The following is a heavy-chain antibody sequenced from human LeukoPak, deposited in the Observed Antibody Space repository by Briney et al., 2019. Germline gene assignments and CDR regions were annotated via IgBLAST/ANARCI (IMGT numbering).Heavy chain of an antibody. D-gene: IGHD4-23*01. J-gene: IGHJ4*02. CDR1: GFTFSSYA. CDR3: AKVHGTLTVESPFDY. CDR2: IWSSSGNT. Sequence: GGSLRLSCAASGFTFSSYAMSWVRQAPGKGLEWVSAIWSSSGNTYYADSVTGRFTISRDNSKNTLYLQMHSLRADDTAVYYCAKVHGTLTVESPFDYWGQGTLVTASS. V-gene: IGHV3-23*01.